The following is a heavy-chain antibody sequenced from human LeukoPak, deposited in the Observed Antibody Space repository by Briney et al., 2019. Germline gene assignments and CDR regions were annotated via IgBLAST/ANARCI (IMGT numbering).Heavy chain of an antibody. J-gene: IGHJ4*02. CDR1: GYTLTGYY. D-gene: IGHD1-26*01. Sequence: ASVKVSCKASGYTLTGYYMHWVRQAPGQGLEWMGWINPNSGGTNYAQKFQGRVTMTRDTSISTAYMELSRLRSDDTAVYYCARASSGSYYLWDYWGQGTLVTVSS. CDR3: ARASSGSYYLWDY. CDR2: INPNSGGT. V-gene: IGHV1-2*02.